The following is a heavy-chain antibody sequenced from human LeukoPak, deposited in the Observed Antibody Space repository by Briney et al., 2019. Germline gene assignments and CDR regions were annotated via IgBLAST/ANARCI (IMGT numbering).Heavy chain of an antibody. D-gene: IGHD3-16*02. J-gene: IGHJ4*02. CDR3: ARGRSGD. V-gene: IGHV4-59*02. Sequence: SETLSLTCTVSGGSVSSNYWSWIRQPPGKGLEWIGYIYYSGSTNYNPSLKSRVTMSVDTSKNQFSLKLSSVTAADTAVYYCARGRSGDWGQGTLVTVSS. CDR2: IYYSGST. CDR1: GGSVSSNY.